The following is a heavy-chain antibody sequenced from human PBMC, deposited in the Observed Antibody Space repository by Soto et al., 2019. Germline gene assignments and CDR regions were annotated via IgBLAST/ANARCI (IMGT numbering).Heavy chain of an antibody. CDR1: GNSISTTNW. Sequence: QVELQESGPGLVKPSGTLSLTCAVFGNSISTTNWWSWVRQSPGKGLEWIGEIYHSGTSNYNPSLKSRVTISLDKSKIQFSLKLSSVTAADTAVYYCARDVGYHYDGSPSGQFDFWGQGTLVIVSS. D-gene: IGHD3-22*01. CDR3: ARDVGYHYDGSPSGQFDF. V-gene: IGHV4-4*02. CDR2: IYHSGTS. J-gene: IGHJ4*02.